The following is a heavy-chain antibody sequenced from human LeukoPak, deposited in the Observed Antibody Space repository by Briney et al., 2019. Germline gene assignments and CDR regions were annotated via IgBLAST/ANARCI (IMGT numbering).Heavy chain of an antibody. CDR3: ATRTRSGPFDY. V-gene: IGHV4-61*02. J-gene: IGHJ4*02. Sequence: KPSETLSLTCTVSGGSISSASYYWSWIWQPAGKGLEWIGRIYTSGSTNYNPPLKSRVTISVDTSKNQFSLKLSSVTAADTAVYYCATRTRSGPFDYWGQGTLVTVSS. CDR2: IYTSGST. D-gene: IGHD2-8*02. CDR1: GGSISSASYY.